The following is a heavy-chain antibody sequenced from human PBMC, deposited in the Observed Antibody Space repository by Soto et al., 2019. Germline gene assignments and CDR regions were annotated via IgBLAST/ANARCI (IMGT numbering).Heavy chain of an antibody. CDR3: ARKHCSGGSCYRAYYYYGMDV. D-gene: IGHD2-15*01. Sequence: QVQLVQSGAEVKKPGSSVKVSCKAPGGTFSSYAISWVRPAPGQGLEWMGGLIPIFGTANYAQKFQGRVTITADESTSTAYMELSSLRSEDTAVYYCARKHCSGGSCYRAYYYYGMDVWGQGTTVTVSS. CDR1: GGTFSSYA. CDR2: LIPIFGTA. V-gene: IGHV1-69*01. J-gene: IGHJ6*02.